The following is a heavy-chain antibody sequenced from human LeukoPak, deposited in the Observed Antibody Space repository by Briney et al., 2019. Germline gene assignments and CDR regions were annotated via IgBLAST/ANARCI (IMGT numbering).Heavy chain of an antibody. D-gene: IGHD3-3*01. J-gene: IGHJ4*02. CDR2: IYSDGTT. V-gene: IGHV3-66*01. CDR1: GFTVSTNY. CDR3: ARGDLTIFGVVISSAFDY. Sequence: GGSLRLSCAASGFTVSTNYMTWVRQAPGKGLEWVSVIYSDGTTYYADSVKGRFTISRDNSKNTLYLQMNSLRAEDTAVYYCARGDLTIFGVVISSAFDYWGQGTLVTVSS.